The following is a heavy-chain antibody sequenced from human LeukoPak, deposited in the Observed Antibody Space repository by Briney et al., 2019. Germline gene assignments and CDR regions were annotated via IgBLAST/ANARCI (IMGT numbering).Heavy chain of an antibody. CDR1: GFTFSACA. CDR2: IWSDGSNE. Sequence: GGSLRLSCEASGFTFSACAMTWVRQAPGKGLEWVAVIWSDGSNEYYADSVKGRFTISRDISKNTLDLQMSSLRVEDTAVYYWAKARGGCSRRQGCDHFGYWGQGTVVTVSS. CDR3: AKARGGCSRRQGCDHFGY. J-gene: IGHJ4*02. D-gene: IGHD6-13*01. V-gene: IGHV3-33*06.